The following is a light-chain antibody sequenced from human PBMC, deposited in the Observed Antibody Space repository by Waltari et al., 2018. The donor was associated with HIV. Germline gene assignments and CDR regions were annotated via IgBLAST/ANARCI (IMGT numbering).Light chain of an antibody. Sequence: QSVLTQPPSASGTPGQRVSIACSGSSSNIGSNYVYWYQQLPGTAPKLLMYRNEVRPSGVPDRFSGSKSGTSASLALSGLRSEDGADYYCAAWDNSLSAWVFGGGTKLTVL. V-gene: IGLV1-47*01. CDR2: RNE. CDR1: SSNIGSNY. J-gene: IGLJ3*02. CDR3: AAWDNSLSAWV.